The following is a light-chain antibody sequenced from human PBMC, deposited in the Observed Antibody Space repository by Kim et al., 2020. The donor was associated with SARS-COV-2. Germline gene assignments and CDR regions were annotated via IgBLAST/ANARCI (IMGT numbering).Light chain of an antibody. V-gene: IGKV3-20*01. J-gene: IGKJ2*01. Sequence: ELVLTQSPGTLSLSPGERATLSCRDSKSVSSSYLAWYQQKPGQAPRLLIYGASSRATGIPDRFSGSGSGTDFTLTISRLEPEEFAVYYCQQYGSSPQVYTFGQGTKLEI. CDR1: KSVSSSY. CDR3: QQYGSSPQVYT. CDR2: GAS.